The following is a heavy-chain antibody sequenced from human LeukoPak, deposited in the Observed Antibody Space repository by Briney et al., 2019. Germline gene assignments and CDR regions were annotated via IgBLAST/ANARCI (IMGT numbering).Heavy chain of an antibody. CDR2: INHSGST. J-gene: IGHJ4*02. CDR3: ARLGYYDSKYYFDY. V-gene: IGHV4-34*01. CDR1: GGSFSDYY. Sequence: SETLSLTCAVYGGSFSDYYWSWIRQPPGKGLEWIGEINHSGSTNYNPSLKSRVTISVDTSKNQFSLKLSSVTAADTAVYYCARLGYYDSKYYFDYWGQGTLVTVSS. D-gene: IGHD3-22*01.